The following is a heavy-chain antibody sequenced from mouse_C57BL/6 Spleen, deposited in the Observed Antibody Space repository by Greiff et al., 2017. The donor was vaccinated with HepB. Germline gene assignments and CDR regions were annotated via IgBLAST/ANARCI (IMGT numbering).Heavy chain of an antibody. J-gene: IGHJ2*01. V-gene: IGHV1-53*01. CDR1: GYTFTSYW. CDR3: EYYGSSYGNYFDY. CDR2: INPSNGGT. D-gene: IGHD1-1*01. Sequence: VQLQQSGTELVKPGASVKLSCKASGYTFTSYWMHWVKQRPGQGLEWIGNINPSNGGTNYNEKFKSKATLTVDKSSSTAYMQLSSLTSEDSAVYYCEYYGSSYGNYFDYWGQGTTLTVSS.